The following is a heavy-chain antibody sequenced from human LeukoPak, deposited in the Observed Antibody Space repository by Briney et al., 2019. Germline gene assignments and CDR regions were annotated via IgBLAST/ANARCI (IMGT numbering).Heavy chain of an antibody. J-gene: IGHJ3*02. CDR2: IYTSGST. Sequence: PSETLSLTCTVSGGSISSYYWSWIQQPAGKGLEWIGRIYTSGSTNYNPSLKSRVTMSVDTSKNQFSLKLSSVTAADTAVYYCARDVYYYDSSEPDHDAFDTWGQGTMVTVSS. CDR1: GGSISSYY. V-gene: IGHV4-4*07. CDR3: ARDVYYYDSSEPDHDAFDT. D-gene: IGHD3-22*01.